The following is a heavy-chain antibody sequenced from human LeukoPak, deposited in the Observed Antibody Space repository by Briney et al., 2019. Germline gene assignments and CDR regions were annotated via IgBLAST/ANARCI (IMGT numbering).Heavy chain of an antibody. Sequence: GASVKVSCMASGYMFTDYYVHWVRQAPGQGLEWMGWINPNNGGTNYAQKFYGRVTMTRVTSITTAYMELNRLTTDDLAAYYCARELGSSSSTSCPLFHYWGQGTLVTVSS. V-gene: IGHV1-2*02. CDR2: INPNNGGT. CDR3: ARELGSSSSTSCPLFHY. J-gene: IGHJ4*02. CDR1: GYMFTDYY. D-gene: IGHD2-2*01.